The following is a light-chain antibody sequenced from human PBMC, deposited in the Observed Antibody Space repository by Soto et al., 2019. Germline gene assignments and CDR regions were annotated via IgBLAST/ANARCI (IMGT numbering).Light chain of an antibody. Sequence: DIQMTPSPSTLSSSVGDTFTITVRSSESISSWLAWYQQKPGKAPKLLIYDASSLESGVPSRFSGSGSGTEFTLTISSLQPDDFATYYCQQYNSYSPSLGQGTRLEIK. V-gene: IGKV1-5*01. CDR2: DAS. CDR3: QQYNSYSPS. CDR1: ESISSW. J-gene: IGKJ5*01.